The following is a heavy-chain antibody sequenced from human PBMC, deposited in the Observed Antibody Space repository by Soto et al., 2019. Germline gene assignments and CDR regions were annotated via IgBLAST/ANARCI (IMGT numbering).Heavy chain of an antibody. Sequence: PSETLSLTCTVSGGSISSYYWSWIRQPAGKGLEWIGRIYTSGSTNYNPSLKSRVTMSVDTSKNQFSLKLSSVTAADTAVYYCARENVVVVTAIPVDWFDPWGQGTLVTVS. V-gene: IGHV4-4*07. J-gene: IGHJ5*02. CDR1: GGSISSYY. D-gene: IGHD2-21*02. CDR3: ARENVVVVTAIPVDWFDP. CDR2: IYTSGST.